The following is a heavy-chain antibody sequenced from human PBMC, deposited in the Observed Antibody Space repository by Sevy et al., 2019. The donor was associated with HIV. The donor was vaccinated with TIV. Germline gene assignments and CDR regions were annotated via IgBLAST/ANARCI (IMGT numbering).Heavy chain of an antibody. CDR1: GFTFSSYS. J-gene: IGHJ4*02. CDR3: ARGGLQLPFDY. V-gene: IGHV3-21*01. D-gene: IGHD5-12*01. CDR2: ISSSSYI. Sequence: GGSLRLSCAASGFTFSSYSMNWVRQAPGKGLEWVSSISSSSYIYYADSVKGRFTISRDNAKNSLYLQMNSLRAEDTAVYYCARGGLQLPFDYWGQGTLVTVSS.